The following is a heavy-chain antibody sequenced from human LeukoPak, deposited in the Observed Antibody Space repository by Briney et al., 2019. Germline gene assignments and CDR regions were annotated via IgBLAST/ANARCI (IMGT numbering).Heavy chain of an antibody. CDR1: GYPFTSYW. Sequence: GESLKISCQVSGYPFTSYWIGWVRQMPGKGLEWMGIIYPGDSDTRYSPSFQGQVIISADKSISTAYLQWSSLKASDTAMYYCARARAYSTASYYFDYWGQGTLVTVSS. CDR2: IYPGDSDT. D-gene: IGHD1-26*01. V-gene: IGHV5-51*01. CDR3: ARARAYSTASYYFDY. J-gene: IGHJ4*02.